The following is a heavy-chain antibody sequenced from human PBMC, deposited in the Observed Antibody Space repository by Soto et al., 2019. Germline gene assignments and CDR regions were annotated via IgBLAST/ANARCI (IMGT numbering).Heavy chain of an antibody. V-gene: IGHV1-24*01. CDR3: ATLSSVSRDGYLNLDFDY. D-gene: IGHD5-12*01. CDR2: FDPEDGET. J-gene: IGHJ4*02. CDR1: GYTLTELS. Sequence: ASVKVSCKVSGYTLTELSMHWVRQAPGKGLEWMGGFDPEDGETIYAQKFQGRVTMTEDTSTDTAYMELSSLRSEDTAVYYCATLSSVSRDGYLNLDFDYWGQGTLVTVSS.